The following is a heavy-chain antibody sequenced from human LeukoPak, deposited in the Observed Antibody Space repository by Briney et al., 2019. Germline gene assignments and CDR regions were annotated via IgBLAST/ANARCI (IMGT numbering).Heavy chain of an antibody. J-gene: IGHJ6*02. CDR1: GGSISSYY. Sequence: SETLSLTCTVSGGSISSYYWSWIRQPPGKGLEWIGYIYYSGSTNYNPSLKRRVTISVDTSKNQFSLILSSVTAADTAVYYCARERIYFGSGGDLTDARLFYYYGMDVWGQGTTVTVSS. CDR3: ARERIYFGSGGDLTDARLFYYYGMDV. CDR2: IYYSGST. D-gene: IGHD3-10*01. V-gene: IGHV4-59*01.